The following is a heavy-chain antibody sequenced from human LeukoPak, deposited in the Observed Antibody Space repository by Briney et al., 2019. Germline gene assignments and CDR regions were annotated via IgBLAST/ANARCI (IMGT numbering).Heavy chain of an antibody. CDR3: AAGDVNGSGSYSVPDFDY. Sequence: GTSVKVSCKASGFTFTSSAVQWVRQARGQRLEWIGWIVVGSGNTNYAQKFQERVTITRDMSTSTAYMELSSLGSEDTAVYYCAAGDVNGSGSYSVPDFDYWGQGTLVTVSS. J-gene: IGHJ4*02. D-gene: IGHD3-10*01. CDR2: IVVGSGNT. V-gene: IGHV1-58*01. CDR1: GFTFTSSA.